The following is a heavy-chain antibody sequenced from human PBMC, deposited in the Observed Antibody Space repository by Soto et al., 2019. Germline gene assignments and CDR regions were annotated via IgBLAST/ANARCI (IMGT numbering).Heavy chain of an antibody. V-gene: IGHV4-31*03. J-gene: IGHJ4*02. CDR3: ARGWYVCSGYHPSPFYY. Sequence: SETLSLTCTVSGGSISSGGYYWSWIRQHPGKGLEWIGYIYYSGSTYYNPSLKSRVTISVDTSKNQFSLKLSSVTAADTAVYYCARGWYVCSGYHPSPFYYCGQGNLLPVSS. D-gene: IGHD3-22*01. CDR2: IYYSGST. CDR1: GGSISSGGYY.